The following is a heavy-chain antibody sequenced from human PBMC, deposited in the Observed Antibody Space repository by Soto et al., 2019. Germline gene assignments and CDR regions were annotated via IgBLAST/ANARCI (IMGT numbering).Heavy chain of an antibody. Sequence: GGSLRLSCAASGFTFSSYDMHWVRQATGKGLEWVSAIGTAGDTYYPGSVKGRFTISRENAKNSLYLQMNSLRAGDTAVYYCARGADANDAFDIWGQGTMVTVSS. J-gene: IGHJ3*02. CDR2: IGTAGDT. CDR3: ARGADANDAFDI. CDR1: GFTFSSYD. V-gene: IGHV3-13*01. D-gene: IGHD6-19*01.